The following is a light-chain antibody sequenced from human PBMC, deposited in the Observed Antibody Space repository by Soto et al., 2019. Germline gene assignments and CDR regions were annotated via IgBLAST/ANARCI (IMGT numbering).Light chain of an antibody. CDR2: STN. J-gene: IGLJ2*01. CDR3: QSFDSRLSAPV. CDR1: SGSVSTSYY. Sequence: QAVVTQEPSFSVSPGGTVTLTCGLSSGSVSTSYYPSWYQQTPGQAPRTLIYSTNTRSSGVPDRFSGSILGNTAALTITGAQADDECDYYCQSFDSRLSAPVFGGGTKVTVL. V-gene: IGLV8-61*01.